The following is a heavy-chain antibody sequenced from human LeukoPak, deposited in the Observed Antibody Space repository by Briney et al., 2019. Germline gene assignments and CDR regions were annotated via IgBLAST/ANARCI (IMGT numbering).Heavy chain of an antibody. J-gene: IGHJ5*02. CDR1: GYTFTGYY. V-gene: IGHV1-2*02. D-gene: IGHD4-17*01. CDR3: ASVYGDYGFGWFDP. CDR2: INPNSGGT. Sequence: ASVKVSCKASGYTFTGYYMHWARQAPGQGLEWMGWINPNSGGTNYAQKFQGRVTMTRDTSISTAYMELSRLRSDDAAVYYCASVYGDYGFGWFDPWGQGTLVTVSS.